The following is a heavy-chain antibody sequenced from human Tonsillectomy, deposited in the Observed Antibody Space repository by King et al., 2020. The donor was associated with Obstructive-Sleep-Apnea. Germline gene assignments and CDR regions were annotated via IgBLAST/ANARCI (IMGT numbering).Heavy chain of an antibody. CDR2: ISWNSGSI. CDR1: GFTFDDYA. Sequence: DVQLVESGGGLVQPGRSLRLSCAASGFTFDDYAMHWVRQAPGKGLEWVSGISWNSGSIGYADSVKGRCTISRDNAKNSLYLQMNSLRAEDTALYYCAKAEFSGGSCYPYYYYGMDVWGQGTTVTVSS. V-gene: IGHV3-9*01. CDR3: AKAEFSGGSCYPYYYYGMDV. D-gene: IGHD2-15*01. J-gene: IGHJ6*02.